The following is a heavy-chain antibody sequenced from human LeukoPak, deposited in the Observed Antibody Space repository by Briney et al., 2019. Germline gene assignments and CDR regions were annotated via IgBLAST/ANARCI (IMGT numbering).Heavy chain of an antibody. Sequence: PSETLSLTCTVSGGSISSYYWSWIRQPPGKGLEWIGYFYYSGSTNYNPSLKSRVTISVDTSKNQFSLKLSSVTAADTAVYYCARHVEYSSGWDRPFDFWGQGTLVTVSS. CDR1: GGSISSYY. D-gene: IGHD6-19*01. CDR3: ARHVEYSSGWDRPFDF. J-gene: IGHJ4*02. CDR2: FYYSGST. V-gene: IGHV4-59*08.